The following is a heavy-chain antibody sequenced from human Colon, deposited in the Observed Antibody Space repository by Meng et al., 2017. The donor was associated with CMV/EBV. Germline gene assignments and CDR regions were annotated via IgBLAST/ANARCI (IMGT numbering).Heavy chain of an antibody. CDR3: TRGFPGGGHAVFSDY. V-gene: IGHV4-59*11. J-gene: IGHJ4*02. CDR2: ISFIDYT. D-gene: IGHD2-2*01. Sequence: GSLRLSCNVSGGSINTHYWSWIRQSPGKGLEWIGYISFIDYTSYNPSLKSRVAISKDTSRNQFFLNLRSVTAADTAAYFCTRGFPGGGHAVFSDYWGLGTLVTVSS. CDR1: GGSINTHY.